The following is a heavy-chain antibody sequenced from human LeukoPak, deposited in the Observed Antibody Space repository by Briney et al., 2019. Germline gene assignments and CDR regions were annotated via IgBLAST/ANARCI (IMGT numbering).Heavy chain of an antibody. D-gene: IGHD3-9*01. CDR3: TRATYYDILTGYGLFDY. V-gene: IGHV6-1*01. J-gene: IGHJ4*02. Sequence: SQTLSLTCAISGDSVSSNSAAWNWIRQSPSRGLEWLGRTYYRSKWYNDYAVSVKSRITINPDTSKNQFSLRLNFVTPEDTAVYYCTRATYYDILTGYGLFDYWGQGTLVTVSS. CDR2: TYYRSKWYN. CDR1: GDSVSSNSAA.